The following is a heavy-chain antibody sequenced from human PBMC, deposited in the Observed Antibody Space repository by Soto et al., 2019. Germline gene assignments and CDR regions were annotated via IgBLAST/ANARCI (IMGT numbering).Heavy chain of an antibody. D-gene: IGHD2-2*01. Sequence: QVQLVQSGAEVKKPGSSVKVSCKASGDTFSTYSITWMRQVPGQGLEWMGGIIPRSAKSNYAQKFQGRVTNTADESTRTANMELGSLRSEDTAVYYCAREGLVLVPTTVNSDYYYYAMDVWGQGTTVTVSS. J-gene: IGHJ6*02. CDR3: AREGLVLVPTTVNSDYYYYAMDV. CDR1: GDTFSTYS. V-gene: IGHV1-69*12. CDR2: IIPRSAKS.